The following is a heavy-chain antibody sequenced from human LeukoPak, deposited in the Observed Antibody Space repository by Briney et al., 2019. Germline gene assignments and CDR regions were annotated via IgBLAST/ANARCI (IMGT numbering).Heavy chain of an antibody. CDR1: GSTFSSNW. CDR3: ARARGQRITMVFFDY. V-gene: IGHV3-7*01. Sequence: GGSRNPSCQAPGSTFSSNWLSWVGQAPGKGLDGVANIKQDGSEKYYVDSVKGRFTISRDNAKNSLYLQMNSLRAEDTAVYYCARARGQRITMVFFDYWGQGTLVTVSS. J-gene: IGHJ4*02. CDR2: IKQDGSEK. D-gene: IGHD3-10*01.